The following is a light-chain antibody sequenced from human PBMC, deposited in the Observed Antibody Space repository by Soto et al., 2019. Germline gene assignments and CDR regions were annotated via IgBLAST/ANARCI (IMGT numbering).Light chain of an antibody. CDR3: SSYAGSNNLV. CDR2: DVI. J-gene: IGLJ1*01. V-gene: IGLV2-8*01. CDR1: NSDVGGYNY. Sequence: QSALTQPPSASGSLGQSVTISCTGTNSDVGGYNYVSWYQQHPGKAPKLLIYDVIHRPSGVPDRFSGSKSGNTASLTVSGLQAEDEVDYYCSSYAGSNNLVFGTGTKVTVL.